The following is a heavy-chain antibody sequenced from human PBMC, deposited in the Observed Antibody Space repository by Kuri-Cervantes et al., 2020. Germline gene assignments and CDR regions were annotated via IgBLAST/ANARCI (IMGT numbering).Heavy chain of an antibody. CDR1: GGSISSSNW. J-gene: IGHJ3*02. V-gene: IGHV4-4*02. D-gene: IGHD6-19*01. CDR2: IYHSGST. Sequence: SETLSLTCAVSGGSISSSNWWSWVRQPPGKGLEWIGEIYHSGSTNYNPSLKSRVTISVDTSKNQFSLKLSSVTAADTAVYYCARAWSSGWQKDAFDIWGQGTMVTVSS. CDR3: ARAWSSGWQKDAFDI.